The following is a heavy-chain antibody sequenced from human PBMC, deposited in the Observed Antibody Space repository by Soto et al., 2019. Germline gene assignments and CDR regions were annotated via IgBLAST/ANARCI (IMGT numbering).Heavy chain of an antibody. CDR1: GFSFVNYA. J-gene: IGHJ1*01. D-gene: IGHD2-15*01. CDR3: ARAPWGVVVAANFQH. V-gene: IGHV3-23*01. Sequence: GGSLRLSCAASGFSFVNYAMNWVRQAPGKGLEWVSGLSGSGTSTYYADSVKGRFTISRDNSKNTLYLQMNSLRAEDTAVYYCARAPWGVVVAANFQHWGQGTLVTVSS. CDR2: LSGSGTST.